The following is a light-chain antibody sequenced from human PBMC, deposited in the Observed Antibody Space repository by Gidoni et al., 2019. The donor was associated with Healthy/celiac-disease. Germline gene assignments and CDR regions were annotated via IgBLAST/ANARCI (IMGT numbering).Light chain of an antibody. CDR3: QQRSNWAGLT. V-gene: IGKV3-11*01. Sequence: EIVLTQSPATLSLSPGERATLSCRASQSVSSYLAWYQQKPGQPPKLLIYDASNRATGIPARFSGSGSGTDFTLTISSLEPEDFSVYYCQQRSNWAGLTFGGGTKVEIK. J-gene: IGKJ4*01. CDR1: QSVSSY. CDR2: DAS.